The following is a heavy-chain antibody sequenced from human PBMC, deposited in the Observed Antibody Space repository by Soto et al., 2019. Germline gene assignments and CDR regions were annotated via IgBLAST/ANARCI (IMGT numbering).Heavy chain of an antibody. J-gene: IGHJ6*02. Sequence: GASVKVSCKASGYTFTSYDINWVRQATGQGLEWKGWINPNSGGTNYAQKFQGWVTMTRDTSISTAYMELSRLRSDDTAVYYCARDPGRYCTNCVWPNCDYYYYGMDVWGQGTTVTVSS. CDR2: INPNSGGT. CDR1: GYTFTSYD. D-gene: IGHD2-8*01. CDR3: ARDPGRYCTNCVWPNCDYYYYGMDV. V-gene: IGHV1-2*04.